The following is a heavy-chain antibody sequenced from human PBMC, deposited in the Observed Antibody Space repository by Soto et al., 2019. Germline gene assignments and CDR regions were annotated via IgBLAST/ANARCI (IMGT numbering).Heavy chain of an antibody. D-gene: IGHD3-16*01. J-gene: IGHJ3*02. V-gene: IGHV2-5*02. CDR3: AHIMITFGGVMRDDAFDI. CDR1: GFSLSTSGVG. Sequence: QITLKESGPTLVKPTQTLTLTCTFSGFSLSTSGVGVGWIRQPPEKALEWLAIIYWDDDKRYSPSLKSKLTINKDTSKNQVVLTMTNMDPVDTATCYCAHIMITFGGVMRDDAFDIWGQGTVVTVSS. CDR2: IYWDDDK.